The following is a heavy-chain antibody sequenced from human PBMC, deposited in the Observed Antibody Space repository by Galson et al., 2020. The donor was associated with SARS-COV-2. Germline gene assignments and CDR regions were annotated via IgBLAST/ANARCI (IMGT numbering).Heavy chain of an antibody. CDR1: GFTFDDYA. D-gene: IGHD6-13*01. V-gene: IGHV3-9*01. Sequence: GGSLRLSCAASGFTFDDYAMHWVRQAPGKGLEWVSGISWNSGSIGYADSVKGRFTISRDNAKNSLYLQMNSLRAEDTALYYCAKDISPGIAVADYWGQGTLVTVSS. CDR3: AKDISPGIAVADY. CDR2: ISWNSGSI. J-gene: IGHJ4*02.